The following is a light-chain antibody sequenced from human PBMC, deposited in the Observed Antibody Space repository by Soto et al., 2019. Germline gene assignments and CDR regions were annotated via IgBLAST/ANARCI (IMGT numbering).Light chain of an antibody. J-gene: IGKJ5*01. CDR1: QSISSW. CDR3: QQYNRYSIT. CDR2: DAS. V-gene: IGKV1-5*01. Sequence: DIQMTQSPSTLSASVGDRVTISCRASQSISSWLAWYQQKPGKAPKLLIYDASSLESGVPSRFSGSGSGTEFTLTISSLQTDDFATYYCQQYNRYSITFGQGTRLEI.